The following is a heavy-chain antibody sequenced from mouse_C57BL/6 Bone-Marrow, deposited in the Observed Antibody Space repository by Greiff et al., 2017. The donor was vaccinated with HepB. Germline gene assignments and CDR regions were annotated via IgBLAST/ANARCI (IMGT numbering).Heavy chain of an antibody. CDR1: GFTFSSYT. V-gene: IGHV5-9*01. Sequence: KLVESGGGLVKPGGSLKLSCAASGFTFSSYTMSWVRQTPEKRLEWVATISGGGGNTYYPDSVKGRFTISRDNAKNTLYLQMSSLRSEDTALYYCARTGTGDAMDYWGQGTSVTVSS. D-gene: IGHD4-1*01. CDR3: ARTGTGDAMDY. CDR2: ISGGGGNT. J-gene: IGHJ4*01.